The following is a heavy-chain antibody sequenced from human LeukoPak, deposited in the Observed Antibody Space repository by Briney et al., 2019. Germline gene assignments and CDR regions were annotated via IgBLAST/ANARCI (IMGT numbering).Heavy chain of an antibody. J-gene: IGHJ6*03. CDR1: AFSFSSYA. V-gene: IGHV3-30-3*01. Sequence: GGSLRLSCAASAFSFSSYAMHWVRQAPGKGLEWVAVISYDGSNKYYADSVKGRFTISRDNSKNTLYLQMNSLRAEDTAVYYCARDQYYYGSGSYGTYYMDVWGKGTTVTVSS. CDR3: ARDQYYYGSGSYGTYYMDV. D-gene: IGHD3-10*01. CDR2: ISYDGSNK.